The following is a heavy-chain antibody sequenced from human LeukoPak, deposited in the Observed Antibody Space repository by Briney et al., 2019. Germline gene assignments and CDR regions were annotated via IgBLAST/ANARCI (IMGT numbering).Heavy chain of an antibody. D-gene: IGHD3-3*01. J-gene: IGHJ4*02. Sequence: PGGSLRLSCAASGFTFSSSWMHWVRQGPGKGLVWVSRINSDGSSTSYADSVKGRFTISRDNAKNSLYLQLNSLRAEDTAVYYCARVPRSSRIPIFRWGQGTLVTVSS. V-gene: IGHV3-74*01. CDR2: INSDGSST. CDR1: GFTFSSSW. CDR3: ARVPRSSRIPIFR.